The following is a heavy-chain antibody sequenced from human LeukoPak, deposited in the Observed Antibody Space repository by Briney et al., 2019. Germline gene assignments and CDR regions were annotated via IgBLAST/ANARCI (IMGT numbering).Heavy chain of an antibody. V-gene: IGHV1-46*01. CDR2: INPSGGST. J-gene: IGHJ3*02. D-gene: IGHD3-22*01. CDR3: ARVRDGDSSGYYDDAFDI. Sequence: ASVKVSCKASGYTFTSYYMHWVRQAPGQGLEWMGIINPSGGSTRYAQKFQGRVTMTRDTSTSTAYMELSSLRSEDTAVYYCARVRDGDSSGYYDDAFDIWGQGTMVTVSS. CDR1: GYTFTSYY.